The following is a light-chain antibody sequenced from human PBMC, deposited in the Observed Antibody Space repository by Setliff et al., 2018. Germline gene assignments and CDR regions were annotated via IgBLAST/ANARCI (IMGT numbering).Light chain of an antibody. V-gene: IGLV2-14*02. J-gene: IGLJ2*01. CDR3: LSYTSKTTHAL. Sequence: LTQPASVSGSLGQSITISCTGTSSDVGSYNLVSWYQQHPGKAPKVMIYEVTKRPSGVSDRFSGSKSGNTASLTISGLQAEDEADYYCLSYTSKTTHALFGGGTKVTVL. CDR2: EVT. CDR1: SSDVGSYNL.